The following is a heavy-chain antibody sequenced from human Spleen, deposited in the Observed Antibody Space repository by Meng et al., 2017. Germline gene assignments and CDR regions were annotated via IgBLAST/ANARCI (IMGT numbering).Heavy chain of an antibody. V-gene: IGHV4-34*01. J-gene: IGHJ4*02. CDR3: AREPNYGDYGGGFDY. CDR1: GGSFSGYY. D-gene: IGHD4-17*01. CDR2: INHSGST. Sequence: LHQLHAGLLNPLETLSLTCAGDGGSFSGYYGSWIRQPPGKGLEWIGEINHSGSTNYNPSLKSRVTISVDTSKNQFSLKLISVTAADTAVYYWAREPNYGDYGGGFDYWGQGTLVTVSS.